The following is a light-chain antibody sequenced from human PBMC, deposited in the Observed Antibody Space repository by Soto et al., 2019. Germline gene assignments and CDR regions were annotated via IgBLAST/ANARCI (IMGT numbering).Light chain of an antibody. Sequence: IPLTPSPSTLSASVLYRFTITYRASESIRTWLAWYQHKPGKAPKFLIYDASTLESGVPSRFSGSGSGTEFTLTISSLQPDDFATYYCQQYNNYPRTFGQGTKVDI. CDR1: ESIRTW. J-gene: IGKJ1*01. CDR2: DAS. V-gene: IGKV1-5*01. CDR3: QQYNNYPRT.